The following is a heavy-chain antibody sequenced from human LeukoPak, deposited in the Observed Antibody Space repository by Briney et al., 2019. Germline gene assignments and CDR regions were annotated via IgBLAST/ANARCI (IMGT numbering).Heavy chain of an antibody. D-gene: IGHD3-10*01. V-gene: IGHV3-23*01. CDR3: AKDNYYGSGNLLDA. Sequence: GGSLRLSCAASGFTFSSYAMSWVRQAPGKGLEWVSAISGSGGSTYYADSVKGRFTISRDNSKNTLYLQMNSLRAEDTAVYHCAKDNYYGSGNLLDAWGQGTLVTVSS. CDR1: GFTFSSYA. CDR2: ISGSGGST. J-gene: IGHJ5*02.